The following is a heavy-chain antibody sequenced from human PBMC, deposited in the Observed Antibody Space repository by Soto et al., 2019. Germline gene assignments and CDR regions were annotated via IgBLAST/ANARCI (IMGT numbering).Heavy chain of an antibody. J-gene: IGHJ6*02. CDR3: ARDDYGMDG. V-gene: IGHV3-30*09. CDR2: ISHDGSNE. Sequence: GGSLRLSCAASGFIFRTYAMHWVRQAPGKGLEWVAVISHDGSNEYYADSVKGRFAISRDNSKNTFYLQMNSLRGEDTAVYYCARDDYGMDGWGQGNTVTVSS. CDR1: GFIFRTYA.